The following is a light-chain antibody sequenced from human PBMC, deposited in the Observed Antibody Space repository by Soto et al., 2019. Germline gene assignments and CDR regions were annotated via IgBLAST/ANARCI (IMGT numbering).Light chain of an antibody. V-gene: IGKV3-11*01. J-gene: IGKJ5*01. Sequence: EIVLTQSPATLSFSPGERAALSCRASQGVSSYLAWYQQKPGQAPRLLIYDASNRATGIPARFSGSGSGTDFTLTISSLEPEDFAVYYCQQRSNWITFGQGTRLEIK. CDR3: QQRSNWIT. CDR1: QGVSSY. CDR2: DAS.